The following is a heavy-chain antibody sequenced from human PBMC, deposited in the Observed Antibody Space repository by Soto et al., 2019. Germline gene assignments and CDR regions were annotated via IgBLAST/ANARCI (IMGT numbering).Heavy chain of an antibody. V-gene: IGHV5-51*01. Sequence: PGESLKISCKGSGYSFTTYWIGWVRQMPGKGLEWMGIIYPDDSDTRYSPSFQGRVTISADKSISTAYLQWSSLKASDTAMYYCARHSGGDFRPFDYWGQGTLVTVSS. CDR3: ARHSGGDFRPFDY. CDR1: GYSFTTYW. D-gene: IGHD4-17*01. CDR2: IYPDDSDT. J-gene: IGHJ4*02.